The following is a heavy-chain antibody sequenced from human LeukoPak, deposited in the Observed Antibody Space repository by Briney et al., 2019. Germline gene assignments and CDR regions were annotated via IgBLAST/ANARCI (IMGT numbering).Heavy chain of an antibody. D-gene: IGHD1-26*01. J-gene: IGHJ4*02. Sequence: GESLRLSCAASGFTFSNYVMSWVRQAPGKGLEWVSSISGSGGSTYYADSVKGRFTISRDNSKNTLFLQMNSLRAEDTALYYCAEEVGATYPTFDYWGQGALVTVSS. CDR2: ISGSGGST. CDR1: GFTFSNYV. V-gene: IGHV3-23*01. CDR3: AEEVGATYPTFDY.